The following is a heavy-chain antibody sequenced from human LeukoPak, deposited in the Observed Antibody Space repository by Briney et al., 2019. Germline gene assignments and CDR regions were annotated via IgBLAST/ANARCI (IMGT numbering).Heavy chain of an antibody. Sequence: ASVKVSCKASGYTFTSYGISWVRQAPGQGLEWMGWISAYNGNTNYAQKLQGRVTMTTDTFTSTAYMELSRLRSDDTAVYYCARGPSSSSKSWFDPWGQGTLVTVSS. CDR3: ARGPSSSSKSWFDP. V-gene: IGHV1-18*01. CDR2: ISAYNGNT. J-gene: IGHJ5*02. CDR1: GYTFTSYG. D-gene: IGHD6-6*01.